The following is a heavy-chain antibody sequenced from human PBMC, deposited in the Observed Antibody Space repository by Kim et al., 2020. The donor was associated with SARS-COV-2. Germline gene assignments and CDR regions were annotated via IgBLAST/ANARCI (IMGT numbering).Heavy chain of an antibody. J-gene: IGHJ6*02. D-gene: IGHD3-9*01. CDR1: GYTFTSYG. CDR2: ISAYNGNT. CDR3: ARDARSRDYDILSKNPYYYYGMDV. Sequence: ASVKVSCKASGYTFTSYGISWVRQAPGQGLEWMGWISAYNGNTNYAQKLQGRVTMTTDTSTSTAYMELRSLRSDDTAVYYCARDARSRDYDILSKNPYYYYGMDVWGQGTTVTVSS. V-gene: IGHV1-18*01.